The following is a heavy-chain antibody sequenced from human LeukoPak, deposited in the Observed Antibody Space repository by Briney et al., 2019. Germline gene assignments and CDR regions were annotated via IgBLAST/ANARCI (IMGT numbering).Heavy chain of an antibody. Sequence: RRSLRLSCAASGFTFSSYAMHWVRQAPGKGLEWVAVISYDGSNKYYADSVKGRFTISRDNSKNTLYLQMNSLRAEDTAVYYCARDNWNDGRTMDVWGQGTTVTVSS. D-gene: IGHD1-20*01. CDR1: GFTFSSYA. CDR2: ISYDGSNK. J-gene: IGHJ6*02. V-gene: IGHV3-30*04. CDR3: ARDNWNDGRTMDV.